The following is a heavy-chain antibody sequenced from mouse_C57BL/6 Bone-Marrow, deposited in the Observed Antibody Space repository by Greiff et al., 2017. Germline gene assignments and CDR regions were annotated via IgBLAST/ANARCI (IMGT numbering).Heavy chain of an antibody. CDR2: IDPSDSYT. CDR3: ANIAY. Sequence: QVQLQQPGAELVMPGASVKLSCKASGYTFTSYWMHWVKQRPGQGLEWIGEIDPSDSYTNYNQKFKGKSTLTVDKSSSTAYTQLSSLTSEDSAVYYCANIAYWGQGTLVTVAA. V-gene: IGHV1-69*01. CDR1: GYTFTSYW. J-gene: IGHJ3*01.